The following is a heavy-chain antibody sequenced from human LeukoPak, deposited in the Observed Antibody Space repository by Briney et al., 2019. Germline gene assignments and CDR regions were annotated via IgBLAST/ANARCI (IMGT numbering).Heavy chain of an antibody. CDR2: ISSSSSYI. D-gene: IGHD3-22*01. CDR1: GFTFSSYS. J-gene: IGHJ4*02. Sequence: GGSLRLSCAASGFTFSSYSMNWVRQAPGKGLEWVSSISSSSSYIYYADSVKGRFTISRDNAKNSLYLQMNSLRAEDTAVYYCARDGYYDSSGYARSDYWGQGTLVTVSS. V-gene: IGHV3-21*01. CDR3: ARDGYYDSSGYARSDY.